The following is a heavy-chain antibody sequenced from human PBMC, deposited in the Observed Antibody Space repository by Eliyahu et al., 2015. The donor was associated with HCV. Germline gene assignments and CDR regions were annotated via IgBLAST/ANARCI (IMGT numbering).Heavy chain of an antibody. CDR3: AREATMIVVEPLWFDP. Sequence: QVQLVQSGAEVKKPGASVKVSCKASGYXFTXYYMHWVRQAPGQGLEWMGWINPNSGGTNYAQKFQGRVTMTRDTSISTAYMELSRLRSDDTAVYYCAREATMIVVEPLWFDPWGQGTLVTVSS. D-gene: IGHD3-22*01. V-gene: IGHV1-2*02. CDR1: GYXFTXYY. CDR2: INPNSGGT. J-gene: IGHJ5*02.